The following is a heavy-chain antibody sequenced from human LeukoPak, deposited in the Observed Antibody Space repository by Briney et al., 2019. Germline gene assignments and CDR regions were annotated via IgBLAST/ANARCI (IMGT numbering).Heavy chain of an antibody. D-gene: IGHD3-22*01. Sequence: SETLSLTCTVSGGSISSSSYYWGWIRQPPGKGLEWIGSIYYSGSTYYNPSLKSRVTISVDTSKNQFSLKLSSVTAADTAVYYCARIDYDSSGYYSHYFDYWGQGTLVTVSS. J-gene: IGHJ4*02. CDR1: GGSISSSSYY. CDR3: ARIDYDSSGYYSHYFDY. V-gene: IGHV4-39*01. CDR2: IYYSGST.